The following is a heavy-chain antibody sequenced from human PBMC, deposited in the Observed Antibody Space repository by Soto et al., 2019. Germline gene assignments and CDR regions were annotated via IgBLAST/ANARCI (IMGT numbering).Heavy chain of an antibody. CDR1: GFTFSDYY. J-gene: IGHJ3*02. V-gene: IGHV3-11*01. CDR2: ISSSGSTI. Sequence: GGSLRLSCAASGFTFSDYYMSWIRQAPGKGLEWVSYISSSGSTIYYADSVKGRFTISRDNAKNSLYLQMNSLRAEDTAVYYCARVNMDIVVVVAANDAFDIWGQGTMVTVSS. CDR3: ARVNMDIVVVVAANDAFDI. D-gene: IGHD2-15*01.